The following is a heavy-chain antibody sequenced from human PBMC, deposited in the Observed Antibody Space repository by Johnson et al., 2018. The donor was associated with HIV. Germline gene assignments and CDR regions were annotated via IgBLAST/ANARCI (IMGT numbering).Heavy chain of an antibody. J-gene: IGHJ3*02. CDR1: GFTFDDYG. CDR3: ARQHYYGSGSYPGAFDI. CDR2: INWHGGST. V-gene: IGHV3-20*04. D-gene: IGHD3-10*01. Sequence: VQLVESGGGVVRPGGSLRLSCAASGFTFDDYGMSWVRQAPGKGLEWVSGINWHGGSTGYADSVKGRFTISRDNAKNSLYLQMNSLRAEDTALYYCARQHYYGSGSYPGAFDIWGQGTMVTVSS.